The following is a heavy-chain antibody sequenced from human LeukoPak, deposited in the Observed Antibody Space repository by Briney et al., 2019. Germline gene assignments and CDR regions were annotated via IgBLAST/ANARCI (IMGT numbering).Heavy chain of an antibody. J-gene: IGHJ4*02. CDR3: ARGLRTYCYDSSGYSPPAY. D-gene: IGHD3-22*01. V-gene: IGHV1-8*01. CDR2: MNPNSGNT. Sequence: GASVKVSCKASGYTFTSYDINWVRQATGQGLEWMGWMNPNSGNTGYAQKFQGRVTMTRNTSISTAYMELSSLRSEDTAVYYCARGLRTYCYDSSGYSPPAYWGQGTLVTVSS. CDR1: GYTFTSYD.